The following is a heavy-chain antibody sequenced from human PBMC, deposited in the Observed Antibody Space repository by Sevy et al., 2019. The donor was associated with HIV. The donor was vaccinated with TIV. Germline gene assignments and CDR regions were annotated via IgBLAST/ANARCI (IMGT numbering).Heavy chain of an antibody. V-gene: IGHV3-30-3*01. CDR3: ARARAYCGGDCYWEYYYYYGMDV. D-gene: IGHD2-21*02. CDR1: GFTFSSYA. Sequence: GGSLRLSCAASGFTFSSYAMHWVRQAPGKGLEWVAVISYDGSNKYYADSVKGRFTISRDNSKNTLYLQMNSLRAEDTAVYYCARARAYCGGDCYWEYYYYYGMDVWGQGTTVTVSS. J-gene: IGHJ6*02. CDR2: ISYDGSNK.